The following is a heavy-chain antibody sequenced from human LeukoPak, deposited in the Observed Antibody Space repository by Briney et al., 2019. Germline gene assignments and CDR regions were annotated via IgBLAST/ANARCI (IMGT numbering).Heavy chain of an antibody. CDR1: GGSIGSTSYY. CDR2: VYYSGTT. D-gene: IGHD2-21*02. CDR3: ARHAVVTGNFQH. V-gene: IGHV4-39*01. Sequence: SETLSLTCTVSGGSIGSTSYYWGWLRQPPGRGLEWLGSVYYSGTTYYNPFLHTRVTISVDTSKNQIALRLSSVTAADTAVYYCARHAVVTGNFQHWGQGTPVTVSS. J-gene: IGHJ1*01.